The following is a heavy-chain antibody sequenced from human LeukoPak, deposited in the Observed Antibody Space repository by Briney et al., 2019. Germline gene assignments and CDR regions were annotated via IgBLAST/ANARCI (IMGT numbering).Heavy chain of an antibody. CDR3: ARADYGRPPDY. CDR2: IYTSGIA. CDR1: GGSISSGSYF. Sequence: SQTLSLTCTVSGGSISSGSYFWTWIRQPAGKGLEWIGRIYTSGIANYNPSLKSRVTMSIDTSKNQFSLKLSSVTAADTAVYYCARADYGRPPDYWGQGTLVTVSS. J-gene: IGHJ4*02. D-gene: IGHD4-17*01. V-gene: IGHV4-61*02.